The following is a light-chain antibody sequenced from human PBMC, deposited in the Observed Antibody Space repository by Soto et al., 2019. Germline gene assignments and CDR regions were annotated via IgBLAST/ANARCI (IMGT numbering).Light chain of an antibody. J-gene: IGKJ1*01. Sequence: ELVLTQSPATLSLSPGERATLSCRASQTVSSNLAWYQQRPGQAPRLLVHDASNRATGIPARFSGSGSGTDFTLTISSLEPEDFAVYYCQQRSHWPTFGQGTKVDIK. CDR3: QQRSHWPT. CDR2: DAS. CDR1: QTVSSN. V-gene: IGKV3-11*01.